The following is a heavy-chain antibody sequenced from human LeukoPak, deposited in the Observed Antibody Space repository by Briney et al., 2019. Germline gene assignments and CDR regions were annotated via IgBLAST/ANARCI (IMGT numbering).Heavy chain of an antibody. Sequence: GGPLRLSCAASGSPFSTNAMTWVGQAPGKGLGWVPYIDSTSSTIYYADSVKGRFTISRDNAKNSLHLQMNSLRDGDTAVYYCTRDRAFGGSTWRALDYWGQGTLVTVSS. CDR1: GSPFSTNA. CDR2: IDSTSSTI. V-gene: IGHV3-48*02. CDR3: TRDRAFGGSTWRALDY. J-gene: IGHJ4*02. D-gene: IGHD6-13*01.